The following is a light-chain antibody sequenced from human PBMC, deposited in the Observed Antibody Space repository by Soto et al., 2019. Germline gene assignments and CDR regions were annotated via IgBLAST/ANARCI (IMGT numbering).Light chain of an antibody. CDR3: QQHDSSPWM. Sequence: EVVLTQSPGTLSLSPGERATLSCRASQSVSNTYVAWYQHIPGQTPRLLIYGASNRATGIPDRFSGSGSGTDFTLTISRREPEDFAVYYCQQHDSSPWMFGQGTKVEIK. CDR1: QSVSNTY. CDR2: GAS. J-gene: IGKJ1*01. V-gene: IGKV3-20*01.